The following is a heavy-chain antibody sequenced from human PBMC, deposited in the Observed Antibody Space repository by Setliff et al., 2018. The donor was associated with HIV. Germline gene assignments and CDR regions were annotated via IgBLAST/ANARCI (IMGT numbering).Heavy chain of an antibody. J-gene: IGHJ6*03. Sequence: SVNVSCQASGDTVSTYAITWVGQAPGQGLEWMGGIIPLVTIANYAQEFQGRVRFTAYKSTSTAHMERNSLRSDDTAVYYCARGRYGSGTYWGLYYYNYTDVWGKGTTVTVSS. CDR1: GDTVSTYA. CDR2: IIPLVTIA. V-gene: IGHV1-69*10. D-gene: IGHD3-10*01. CDR3: ARGRYGSGTYWGLYYYNYTDV.